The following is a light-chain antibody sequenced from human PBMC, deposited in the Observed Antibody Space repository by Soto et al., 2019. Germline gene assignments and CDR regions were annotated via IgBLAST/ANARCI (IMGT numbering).Light chain of an antibody. Sequence: QSALTQPASVSASPGQSISISCTGTTNDVGAFDYVSWYQQHPGKPPKLIIYEIFNRPSGVSHRFSGSKSGNSASLTISGLQAEDEADYYCSSYTTSHTLVFGGGTKLTVL. CDR3: SSYTTSHTLV. V-gene: IGLV2-14*01. CDR2: EIF. J-gene: IGLJ2*01. CDR1: TNDVGAFDY.